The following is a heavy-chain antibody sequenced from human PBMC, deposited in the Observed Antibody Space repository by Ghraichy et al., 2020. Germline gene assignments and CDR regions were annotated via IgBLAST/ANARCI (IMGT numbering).Heavy chain of an antibody. Sequence: SQTLSLTCTVSGGSISSSSYYWGWIRQPPGKGLEWIGSIYYSGSTYYNPSLKSRVTISVDTSKNQFSLKLSSVTAADTAVYYCARRSGPSHTVTALYFDYWGQGTLVTVSS. V-gene: IGHV4-39*01. J-gene: IGHJ4*02. CDR3: ARRSGPSHTVTALYFDY. CDR1: GGSISSSSYY. D-gene: IGHD4-17*01. CDR2: IYYSGST.